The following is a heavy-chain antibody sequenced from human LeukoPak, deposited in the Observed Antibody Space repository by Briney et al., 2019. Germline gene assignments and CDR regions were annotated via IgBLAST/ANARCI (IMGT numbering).Heavy chain of an antibody. D-gene: IGHD3-10*01. CDR2: ISGSGGST. J-gene: IGHJ6*02. CDR1: GFTFSSYA. CDR3: AKDSGYYGSEYYYGMDV. Sequence: QTGGSLRLSCAASGFTFSSYAMSWVRQAPGKGLEWVSAISGSGGSTYYADSVKGRFTISRDNSKNTLYLQMNSLRAEDTAVYYCAKDSGYYGSEYYYGMDVWGQGTTVTVSS. V-gene: IGHV3-23*01.